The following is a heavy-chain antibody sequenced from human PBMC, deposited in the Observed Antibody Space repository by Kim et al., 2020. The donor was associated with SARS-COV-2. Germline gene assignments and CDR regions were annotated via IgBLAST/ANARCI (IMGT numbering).Heavy chain of an antibody. CDR2: ISAYNGNT. Sequence: ASVKVSCKASGYTFTSYGISWVRQAPGQGLEWMGWISAYNGNTNYAQKLQGRVTMTTDTSTSTAYMELRSLRSDDTAVYYCARDLYYYDSSGYPTLIRLGPSLNYWGQGTLVTVSS. V-gene: IGHV1-18*04. D-gene: IGHD3-22*01. CDR3: ARDLYYYDSSGYPTLIRLGPSLNY. CDR1: GYTFTSYG. J-gene: IGHJ4*02.